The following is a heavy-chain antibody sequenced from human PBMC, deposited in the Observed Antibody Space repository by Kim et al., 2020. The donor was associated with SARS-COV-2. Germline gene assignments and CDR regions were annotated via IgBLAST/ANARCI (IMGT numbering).Heavy chain of an antibody. V-gene: IGHV4-31*02. J-gene: IGHJ4*02. CDR3: ARNGAVVATISYFDY. D-gene: IGHD5-12*01. Sequence: PSLKSRVTISVETSKNQFSLKLSSVTAADTAVYYCARNGAVVATISYFDYWGQGTLVTVSS.